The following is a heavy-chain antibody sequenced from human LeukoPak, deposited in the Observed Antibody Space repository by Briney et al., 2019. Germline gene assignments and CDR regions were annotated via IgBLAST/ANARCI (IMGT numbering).Heavy chain of an antibody. CDR2: IYYSGST. D-gene: IGHD5-24*01. CDR3: ARTLRLWLQLQNHPFDY. V-gene: IGHV4-39*01. J-gene: IGHJ4*02. Sequence: PSETLSLTCTVSGGSISSSSYYWGWIRQPPGKGLEWIGSIYYSGSTYYNPSLKSRVTISVDTSKNQFSLKLSSVTAADTAVYYYARTLRLWLQLQNHPFDYWGQGTLVTVSS. CDR1: GGSISSSSYY.